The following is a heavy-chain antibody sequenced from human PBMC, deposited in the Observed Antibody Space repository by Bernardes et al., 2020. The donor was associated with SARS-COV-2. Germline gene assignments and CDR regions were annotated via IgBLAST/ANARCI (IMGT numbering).Heavy chain of an antibody. V-gene: IGHV1-18*01. CDR1: GYTFTSYG. CDR3: ARDPYPTREWELFYYYYYGMDV. J-gene: IGHJ6*02. D-gene: IGHD1-26*01. Sequence: ASVKVSCKASGYTFTSYGISWVRQAPGQGLEWMGWISAYNGNTNYAQKLQGRVTMTTDTSTSTAYMELRSLRSDDTAVYYCARDPYPTREWELFYYYYYGMDVWGQGTTVTVSS. CDR2: ISAYNGNT.